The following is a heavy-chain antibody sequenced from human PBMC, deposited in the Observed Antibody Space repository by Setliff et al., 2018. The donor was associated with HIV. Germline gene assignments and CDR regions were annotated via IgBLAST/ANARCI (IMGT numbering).Heavy chain of an antibody. Sequence: SETLSLTCGVSGYSLTSGYYWGWIRQPPGKGLEWIGSIHDSGRTYYNPSLKSRVTISVDTSKNQFSLKLSSVTAADTAVYYCAITLVGVTTEMYWGQGTLVTVSS. J-gene: IGHJ4*02. CDR2: IHDSGRT. V-gene: IGHV4-38-2*01. D-gene: IGHD2-21*02. CDR1: GYSLTSGYY. CDR3: AITLVGVTTEMY.